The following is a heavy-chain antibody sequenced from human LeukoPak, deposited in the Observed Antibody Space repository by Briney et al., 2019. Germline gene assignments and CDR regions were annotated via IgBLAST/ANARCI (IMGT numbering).Heavy chain of an antibody. CDR1: GFTFSSYS. Sequence: GGSLRLSCAASGFTFSSYSMNWVRQAPGKGLEWVSSISSSSSYIYYADSVKGRFTISRDNAKNSLYLQMNSLRAEDTAVYYCAGDNLKRGSYPSWFDPWGQGTLVTVSS. V-gene: IGHV3-21*01. CDR3: AGDNLKRGSYPSWFDP. CDR2: ISSSSSYI. D-gene: IGHD3-16*02. J-gene: IGHJ5*02.